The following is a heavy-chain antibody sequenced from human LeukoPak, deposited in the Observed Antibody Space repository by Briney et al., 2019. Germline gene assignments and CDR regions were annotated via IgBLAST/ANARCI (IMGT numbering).Heavy chain of an antibody. CDR1: GFTFSSYG. J-gene: IGHJ4*02. D-gene: IGHD6-13*01. CDR3: AKDGEKRIAAAGFFDY. CDR2: IRYDGSNK. V-gene: IGHV3-30*02. Sequence: GGSLRLSCAAPGFTFSSYGMHWVRQAPGKGLEWVAFIRYDGSNKYYADSVKGRFTISRDNSKNTLYLQMNSLRAEDTAVYYCAKDGEKRIAAAGFFDYWGQGTLVTVSS.